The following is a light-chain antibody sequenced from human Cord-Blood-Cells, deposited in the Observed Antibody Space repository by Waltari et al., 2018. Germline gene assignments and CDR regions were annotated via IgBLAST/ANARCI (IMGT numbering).Light chain of an antibody. CDR3: QQSYSTPYT. J-gene: IGKJ2*01. Sequence: DIQMTQSPPPLSASAGDRVTITSRASQSISSYLNWYQQKPWKAPKLPIYAASSLQSGVPSRFSGSGSGTDFTLTISSLQPEDFATYYCQQSYSTPYTFGQGTTLEIK. CDR2: AAS. V-gene: IGKV1-39*01. CDR1: QSISSY.